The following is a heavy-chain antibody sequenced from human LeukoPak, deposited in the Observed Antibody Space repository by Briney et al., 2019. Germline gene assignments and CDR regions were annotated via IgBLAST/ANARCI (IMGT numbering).Heavy chain of an antibody. CDR1: GGYISSSSYY. CDR3: ARRRYYDSTGYLD. Sequence: KSSETLSLTCSVSGGYISSSSYYWGWIRQPPGKGLEWIGDIYYTGRTYYNSSLKSRLTVSIDTSKNQFSLKLASLTAADTGVYYCARRRYYDSTGYLDWGQGTRITVS. J-gene: IGHJ1*01. V-gene: IGHV4-39*01. D-gene: IGHD3-22*01. CDR2: IYYTGRT.